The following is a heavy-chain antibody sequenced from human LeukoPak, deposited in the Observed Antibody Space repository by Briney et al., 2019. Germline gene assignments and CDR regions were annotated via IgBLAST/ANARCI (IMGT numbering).Heavy chain of an antibody. CDR1: GFTFSSYS. CDR2: ISSSSSYI. CDR3: ARGIRDGYPSADY. V-gene: IGHV3-21*01. J-gene: IGHJ4*02. Sequence: GGSLRLSCAASGFTFSSYSMNWVRQAPGKGLEWVSSISSSSSYIYYADSVKGRFTISRDNAKNSLYLQMNSLRAEDTAVYYCARGIRDGYPSADYWGQGTLVTVSS. D-gene: IGHD5-24*01.